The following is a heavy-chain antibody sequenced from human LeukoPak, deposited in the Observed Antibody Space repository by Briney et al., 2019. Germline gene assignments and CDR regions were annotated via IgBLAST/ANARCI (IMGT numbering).Heavy chain of an antibody. CDR3: AKFGKDYDFWSGYSLRGNWFDP. Sequence: PGGSLRLSCAASGFNFDDYGMSWVRQAPGKGLEWVSGINWNGGSTNYADSVKGRFTISRDNAKNSLYLQMNSLRAEDTAVYYCAKFGKDYDFWSGYSLRGNWFDPWGQGTLVTVSS. CDR2: INWNGGST. J-gene: IGHJ5*02. D-gene: IGHD3-3*01. CDR1: GFNFDDYG. V-gene: IGHV3-20*04.